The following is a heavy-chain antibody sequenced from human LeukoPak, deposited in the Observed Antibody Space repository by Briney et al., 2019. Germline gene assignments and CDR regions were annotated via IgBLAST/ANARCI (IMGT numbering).Heavy chain of an antibody. CDR2: IYYSGST. CDR3: AREGAWGSTRNAFDI. Sequence: SETLSLTCTVSGGSISSSSYYWGWIRQPPGKGLEWIGSIYYSGSTYYNPSLKSRVTISVDTSKNQFSLKLSSVTAADTAVYYCAREGAWGSTRNAFDIWGQGTMVTVSS. D-gene: IGHD1-26*01. V-gene: IGHV4-39*07. J-gene: IGHJ3*02. CDR1: GGSISSSSYY.